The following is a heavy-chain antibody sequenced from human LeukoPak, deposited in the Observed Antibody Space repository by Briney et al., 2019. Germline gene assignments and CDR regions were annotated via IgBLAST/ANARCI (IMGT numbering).Heavy chain of an antibody. CDR2: INSDGSST. CDR1: GFTFSSYW. CDR3: ARVPLPAAKGGYFDY. V-gene: IGHV3-74*01. D-gene: IGHD2-2*01. Sequence: GGSLRLSCAASGFTFSSYWMRWVRQAPGKGLVWVSRINSDGSSTSYADSVKGRFTISRDNAKNTLYLQMNSLRAEDTAVYYCARVPLPAAKGGYFDYWGQGTLVTVSS. J-gene: IGHJ4*02.